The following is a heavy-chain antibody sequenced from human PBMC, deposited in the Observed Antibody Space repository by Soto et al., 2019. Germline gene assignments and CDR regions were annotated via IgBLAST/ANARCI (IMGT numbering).Heavy chain of an antibody. CDR1: GFTFGSYW. Sequence: EVQLVESGGGLVQPGGSLRLSCAVSGFTFGSYWMNWVRLIPGKGLEWVAYIKPDGSATYYVDSVKGRFTISRDNAKNSLYLQMNSLRAEDTAVYYCTTAERGKTGTRVWGQGTLVTVSS. D-gene: IGHD1-1*01. J-gene: IGHJ4*02. V-gene: IGHV3-7*01. CDR3: TTAERGKTGTRV. CDR2: IKPDGSAT.